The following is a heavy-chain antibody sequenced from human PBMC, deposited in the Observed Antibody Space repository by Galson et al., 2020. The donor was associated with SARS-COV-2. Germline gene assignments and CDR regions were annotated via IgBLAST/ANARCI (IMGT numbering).Heavy chain of an antibody. V-gene: IGHV3-33*01. Sequence: TGGSLRLSCAASGFTFSNYGMHWVRQAPGKGLEWVSAIWYGGTNKHYAASVMGRFTISRDNSKNTLFLQMDSLRAEDTAVYYCAREFGVGRDSLTCDIWGQGTMVAVSS. CDR1: GFTFSNYG. CDR3: AREFGVGRDSLTCDI. CDR2: IWYGGTNK. J-gene: IGHJ3*02. D-gene: IGHD3-10*01.